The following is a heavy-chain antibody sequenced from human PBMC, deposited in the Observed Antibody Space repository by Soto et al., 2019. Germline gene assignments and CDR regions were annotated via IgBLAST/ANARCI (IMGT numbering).Heavy chain of an antibody. V-gene: IGHV3-66*01. CDR2: IYSGGST. D-gene: IGHD3-16*01. Sequence: GGSLRLSCAASGVTVSSNYMSWVRQAPGKGLEWVSVIYSGGSTYYADSVKGRFTISRDNSKNTLYLQMNSLRAEDTAVYYCESETPVFAPPPVFDYYYYMDVWAKGTTVTVSS. CDR3: ESETPVFAPPPVFDYYYYMDV. CDR1: GVTVSSNY. J-gene: IGHJ6*03.